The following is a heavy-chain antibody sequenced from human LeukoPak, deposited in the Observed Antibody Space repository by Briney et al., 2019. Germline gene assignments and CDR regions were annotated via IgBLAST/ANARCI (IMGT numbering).Heavy chain of an antibody. CDR3: ARVDRGNWNTPAMDY. D-gene: IGHD1/OR15-1a*01. Sequence: GASVKVSCKASGYTFTGYYMHWVRQAPGQGLEWMGWINPNSGGTNYAQKFQGRVTMTRDTSISTAYMELSRLRSDDTAVYYCARVDRGNWNTPAMDYWGQGTLVTVSS. V-gene: IGHV1-2*02. CDR1: GYTFTGYY. CDR2: INPNSGGT. J-gene: IGHJ4*02.